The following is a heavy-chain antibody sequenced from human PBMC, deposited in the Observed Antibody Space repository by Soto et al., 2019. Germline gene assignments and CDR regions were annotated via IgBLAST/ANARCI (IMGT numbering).Heavy chain of an antibody. CDR2: INAGNGNT. CDR1: GYTFTSYA. V-gene: IGHV1-3*01. D-gene: IGHD2-2*01. J-gene: IGHJ6*02. CDR3: ARDCISTSCYHYYYYGMDV. Sequence: ASVKVSCKASGYTFTSYAMHWVRQAPGQGLDWMGWINAGNGNTKYSQKFQGRVTITRDTSASTAYMELSSLRSEDTAVYYCARDCISTSCYHYYYYGMDVWGQGTTVTVSS.